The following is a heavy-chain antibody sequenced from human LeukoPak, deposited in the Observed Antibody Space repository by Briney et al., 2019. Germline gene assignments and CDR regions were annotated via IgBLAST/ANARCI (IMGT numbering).Heavy chain of an antibody. CDR2: ISYDGSNK. CDR3: AKLIDYGGNSVSY. Sequence: GRSLRLSCAASGFTFSSYGMHWVRQAPGKGLEWVAVISYDGSNKYYADSVKGRFTISRDNSKNTLYLQMNGLRAEDTAVYYCAKLIDYGGNSVSYWGQGTLVTVSS. V-gene: IGHV3-30*18. D-gene: IGHD4-23*01. CDR1: GFTFSSYG. J-gene: IGHJ4*02.